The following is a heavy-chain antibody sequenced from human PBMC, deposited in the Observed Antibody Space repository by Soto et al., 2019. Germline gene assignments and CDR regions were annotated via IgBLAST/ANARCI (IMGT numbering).Heavy chain of an antibody. Sequence: QVQLEQSGAEVKKPGSSVKLSCKASGGTFRNSAISWVRQAPGQGLEWMGGIMPIFRTPDYAHKFQGRVTITSDESTNTAYMALSGLRSDDTAVYYCARDNDRPQLGGNYYYILDVWGHGTTVTVSS. CDR2: IMPIFRTP. V-gene: IGHV1-69*05. CDR3: ARDNDRPQLGGNYYYILDV. D-gene: IGHD1-1*01. CDR1: GGTFRNSA. J-gene: IGHJ6*02.